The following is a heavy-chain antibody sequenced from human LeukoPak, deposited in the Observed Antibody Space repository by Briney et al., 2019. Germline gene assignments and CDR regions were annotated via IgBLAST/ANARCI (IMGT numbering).Heavy chain of an antibody. Sequence: GGSLRLSCAASGFTLNSYGMHWVRQAPGKGLEWVSLIWFDGSNKFYGDSVKGRFTISRDNSKNTVYLQMDNLRAEDTAMYFCAKKGDYKNYDYWGQGALVIVSS. D-gene: IGHD4-11*01. V-gene: IGHV3-33*06. CDR3: AKKGDYKNYDY. CDR2: IWFDGSNK. J-gene: IGHJ4*02. CDR1: GFTLNSYG.